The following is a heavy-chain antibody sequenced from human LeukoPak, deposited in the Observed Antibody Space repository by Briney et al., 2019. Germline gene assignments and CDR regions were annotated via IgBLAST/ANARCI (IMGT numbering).Heavy chain of an antibody. Sequence: SVKVSCKASGGTFSSYAISWVRQAPGQGLEWMGGIIPIFGTANYAQKFQGRVTITTDESTSTAYMELSSLRSEDTAVYYCARDLAAGGWFDPWGQGTLVTVSS. CDR1: GGTFSSYA. CDR2: IIPIFGTA. CDR3: ARDLAAGGWFDP. J-gene: IGHJ5*02. V-gene: IGHV1-69*05. D-gene: IGHD6-25*01.